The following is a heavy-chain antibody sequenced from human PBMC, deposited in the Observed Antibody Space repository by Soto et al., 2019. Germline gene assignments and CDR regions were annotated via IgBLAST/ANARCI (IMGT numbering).Heavy chain of an antibody. D-gene: IGHD1-26*01. J-gene: IGHJ3*02. V-gene: IGHV1-8*01. CDR3: EKDIFYGASSSDAFDI. Sequence: ASVKVSCKASGYTFTSYDINWVRQATGQGLEWMGWMNPNSGNTGYAQKNQGRVTMTRNTSISTAYMELSSLRSEDTAVYYCEKDIFYGASSSDAFDIWGQGTMVTVSS. CDR1: GYTFTSYD. CDR2: MNPNSGNT.